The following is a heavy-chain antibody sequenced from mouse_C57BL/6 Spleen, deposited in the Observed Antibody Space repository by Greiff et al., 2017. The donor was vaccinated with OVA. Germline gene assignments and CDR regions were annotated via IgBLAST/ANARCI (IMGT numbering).Heavy chain of an antibody. CDR3: ARGIYGDY. CDR1: GYAFTNYL. Sequence: VKLQESGAELVRPGTSVKVSCKASGYAFTNYLIEWVKQRPGQGLEWIGVINPGSGGTNYNEKFKGKATLTADKSSSTACMQLSSLTSEDSAVYFCARGIYGDYWGQGTTLTVSS. D-gene: IGHD1-1*02. CDR2: INPGSGGT. J-gene: IGHJ2*01. V-gene: IGHV1-54*01.